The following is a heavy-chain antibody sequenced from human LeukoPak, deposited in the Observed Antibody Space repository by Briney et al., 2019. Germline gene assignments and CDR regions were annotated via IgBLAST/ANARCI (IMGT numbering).Heavy chain of an antibody. CDR3: AREGDSSVYYDY. CDR2: INHSGST. CDR1: IGSFSDYY. J-gene: IGHJ4*02. D-gene: IGHD3-22*01. Sequence: PSETLSLTCAVYIGSFSDYYWSWIRQPPGKGLEWIGEINHSGSTNYNPSLKSRVTISVDTSKNQFSLKLTSVTAADTAVYYCAREGDSSVYYDYRGQGTLVTVSS. V-gene: IGHV4-34*01.